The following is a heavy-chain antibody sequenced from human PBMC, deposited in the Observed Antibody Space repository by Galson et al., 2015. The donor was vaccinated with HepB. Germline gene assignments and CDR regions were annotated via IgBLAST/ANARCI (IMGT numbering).Heavy chain of an antibody. CDR3: TRHGTTKVPYCGGDCYSPFDY. D-gene: IGHD2-21*02. V-gene: IGHV3-73*01. Sequence: SLRLSCAASGFTFSGSAMHWVRQASGKGLEWVGRIRSKANSYATAYAASVKGRFTISRDDSKNTAYLQMNSLKTEDTAVYYCTRHGTTKVPYCGGDCYSPFDYWGQGTLVTVSS. CDR1: GFTFSGSA. J-gene: IGHJ4*02. CDR2: IRSKANSYAT.